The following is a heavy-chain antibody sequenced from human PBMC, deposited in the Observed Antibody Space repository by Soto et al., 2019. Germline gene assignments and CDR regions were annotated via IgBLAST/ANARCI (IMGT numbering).Heavy chain of an antibody. Sequence: PVGSLRLSWAAFGCTFSSYAMSWVLQAPGKGLEWVSAISGSGGSTYYADSVKGRFTISRDNSKNTLYLQMNSLRAEDTAVYYCAIGPGSWFDPWGQGTLVTVSS. D-gene: IGHD3-10*01. J-gene: IGHJ5*02. CDR2: ISGSGGST. CDR1: GCTFSSYA. CDR3: AIGPGSWFDP. V-gene: IGHV3-23*01.